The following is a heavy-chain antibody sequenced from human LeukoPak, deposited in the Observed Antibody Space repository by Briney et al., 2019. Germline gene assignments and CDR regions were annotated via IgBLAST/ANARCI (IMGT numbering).Heavy chain of an antibody. CDR2: IRQDGSEK. D-gene: IGHD3-3*01. CDR1: GFTFSNYW. V-gene: IGHV3-7*05. CDR3: ARENVDYDFWSGYPNWFDP. J-gene: IGHJ5*02. Sequence: GGSLRLSCAASGFTFSNYWMSWVRQAPGKGLEWVANIRQDGSEKYYVDSVKGRFTISRDNAKKSLYLQMNSLRAEDTAVYYCARENVDYDFWSGYPNWFDPWGQGALVTVSS.